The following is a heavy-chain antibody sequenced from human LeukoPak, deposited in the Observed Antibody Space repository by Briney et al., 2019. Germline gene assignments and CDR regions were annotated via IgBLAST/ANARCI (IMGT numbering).Heavy chain of an antibody. CDR1: GYTFTGYY. J-gene: IGHJ4*02. Sequence: ASVKVSCKASGYTFTGYYMHWVRQAPGQGLEWMGWINPSSGDTNYAHTFQGRVTLTRDTSIRTAYMELSSLTSDDTAVYYCARELTYYYDSSGYYVPREIDYWGQGTLVTVSS. CDR2: INPSSGDT. V-gene: IGHV1-2*02. CDR3: ARELTYYYDSSGYYVPREIDY. D-gene: IGHD3-22*01.